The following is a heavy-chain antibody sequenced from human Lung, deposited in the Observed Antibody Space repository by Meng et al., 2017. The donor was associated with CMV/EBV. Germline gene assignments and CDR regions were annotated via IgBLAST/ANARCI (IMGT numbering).Heavy chain of an antibody. J-gene: IGHJ6*02. CDR1: GGAFNTYA. CDR3: ARDRLSNVVVPRRRMRTYYYYGMEV. Sequence: SAKVSCKASGGAFNTYAITWVRQAPGQGLEWMGGIIPISGVVVYAQKFQGRITITADRSTRTAYVELSSLRSEDTAVYSCARDRLSNVVVPRRRMRTYYYYGMEVWGQGTTVTVSS. CDR2: IIPISGVV. V-gene: IGHV1-69*10. D-gene: IGHD2-2*01.